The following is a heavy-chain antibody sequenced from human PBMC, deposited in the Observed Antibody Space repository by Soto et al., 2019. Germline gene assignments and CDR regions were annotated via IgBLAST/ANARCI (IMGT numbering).Heavy chain of an antibody. CDR1: GGSISSSSYY. CDR2: IYYSGST. D-gene: IGHD3-16*02. V-gene: IGHV4-39*01. J-gene: IGHJ5*02. Sequence: SETLSLTCTVSGGSISSSSYYWGWIRQPPGKGLEWIGSIYYSGSTYYNPSLKSRVTISVDTSKNQFSLELSSVTAADTAVYYCARYYDYIGGSYRPDRTWFAPWGQGTLVTVSS. CDR3: ARYYDYIGGSYRPDRTWFAP.